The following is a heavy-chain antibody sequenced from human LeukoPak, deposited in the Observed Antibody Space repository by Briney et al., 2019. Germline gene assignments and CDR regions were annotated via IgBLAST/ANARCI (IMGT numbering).Heavy chain of an antibody. V-gene: IGHV3-74*01. J-gene: IGHJ4*02. CDR2: INGDGSST. D-gene: IGHD2-21*02. Sequence: GGSLRLSCAASGFPFCGFWMHWVPQAPDKGLVWAFRINGDGSSTSYADSVKDRFTISRDNAQNTLYLQMNSLRVEDTAVYYCARVNFIEGGDYYWGQGTQVTVSS. CDR3: ARVNFIEGGDYY. CDR1: GFPFCGFW.